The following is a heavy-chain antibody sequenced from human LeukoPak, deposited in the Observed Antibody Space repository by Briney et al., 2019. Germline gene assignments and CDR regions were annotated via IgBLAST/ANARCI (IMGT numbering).Heavy chain of an antibody. CDR2: ISAYNGNT. V-gene: IGHV1-18*01. CDR3: ARDRGYSYRTKYYFDY. CDR1: GYTFTSYG. Sequence: ASAKVSCKASGYTFTSYGISWVRQAPGQGLEWMGWISAYNGNTNYAQKLQGRVTMTTDTSTSTAYMELKSLRSDDTAVYYCARDRGYSYRTKYYFDYWGQGTLVTVSS. J-gene: IGHJ4*02. D-gene: IGHD5-18*01.